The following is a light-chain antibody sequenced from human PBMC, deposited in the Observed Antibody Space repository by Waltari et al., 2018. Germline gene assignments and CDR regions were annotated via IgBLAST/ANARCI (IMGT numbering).Light chain of an antibody. CDR2: GAS. CDR1: QGISISND. CDR3: QQFINLPIT. J-gene: IGKJ5*01. Sequence: AIQLTQSPSSLSASVGDRVSITCRASQGISISNDLAWYQQKPGKAPKLLIYGASTLEAGVPSRFSGSRSGTDFTLTISSLLPEDFATYYCQQFINLPITFGQGTRLEI. V-gene: IGKV1D-13*01.